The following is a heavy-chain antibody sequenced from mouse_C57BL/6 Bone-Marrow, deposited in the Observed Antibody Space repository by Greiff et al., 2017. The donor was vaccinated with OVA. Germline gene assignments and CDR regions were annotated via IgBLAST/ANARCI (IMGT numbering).Heavy chain of an antibody. D-gene: IGHD1-1*01. CDR1: GYAFTNYL. J-gene: IGHJ4*01. Sequence: QVQLQQSGAELVRPGTSVKVSCKASGYAFTNYLIEWVKQRPGQGLEWIGVINPGSGGTNYNEKFKGKATLTADKSSSTAYMQLSSLTSEDSAVYFCARSTTVVGHAMDYWGQGTSVTVSS. CDR3: ARSTTVVGHAMDY. CDR2: INPGSGGT. V-gene: IGHV1-54*01.